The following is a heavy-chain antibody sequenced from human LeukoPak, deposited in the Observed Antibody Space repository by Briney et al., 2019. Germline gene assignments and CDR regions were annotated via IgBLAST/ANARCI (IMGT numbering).Heavy chain of an antibody. J-gene: IGHJ3*02. CDR3: ARQEMAPQIGPAFDI. D-gene: IGHD5-24*01. CDR2: IYYSGST. V-gene: IGHV4-39*01. CDR1: GGSISSSSYY. Sequence: PSETLSLTCTVSGGSISSSSYYWGWIRQPPGKGLEWIGSIYYSGSTYYNPSLKSRVTISVDTSKNQFSLKLSSVTAADTAVYYCARQEMAPQIGPAFDIWGQGTMVTVSS.